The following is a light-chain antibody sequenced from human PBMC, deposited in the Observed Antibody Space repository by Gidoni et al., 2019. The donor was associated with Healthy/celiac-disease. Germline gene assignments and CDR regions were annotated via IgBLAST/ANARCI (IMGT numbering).Light chain of an antibody. CDR1: QGISSY. J-gene: IGKJ4*01. CDR3: QQLNSFST. Sequence: DIQLTQSPSFLSASVGDRVTITGRASQGISSYLAWYQQKPGKAPKLLIYAASTLQSGVPSSFSGSGSGTEFTLTISSLQPEDFATYYCQQLNSFSTFGGGTKVEIK. V-gene: IGKV1-9*01. CDR2: AAS.